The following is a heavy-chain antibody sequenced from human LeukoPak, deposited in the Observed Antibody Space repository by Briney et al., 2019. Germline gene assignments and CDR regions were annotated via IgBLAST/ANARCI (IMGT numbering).Heavy chain of an antibody. CDR3: ARPDDGAFDF. Sequence: SETLSLTCTVSGGSISSYYWGWIRQPPGKGLEWTGSIDHSGSTYYNPSLKSRVTISLDTSKNQFSLKLSSVTAADTAVYYCARPDDGAFDFWGQGTMVTVST. J-gene: IGHJ3*01. V-gene: IGHV4-39*01. CDR1: GGSISSYY. D-gene: IGHD5-24*01. CDR2: IDHSGST.